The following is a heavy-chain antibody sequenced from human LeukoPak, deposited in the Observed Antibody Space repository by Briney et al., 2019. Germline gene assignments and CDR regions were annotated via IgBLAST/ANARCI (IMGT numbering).Heavy chain of an antibody. V-gene: IGHV4-4*07. J-gene: IGHJ1*01. D-gene: IGHD3-10*01. CDR1: GVSISSYY. CDR3: AREDGPGSYRHLQV. Sequence: SETLSLTCTVSGVSISSYYCSWIRQSAGKGLEWIGRIYTSGSTNYNPSLKSRVTMSVDTSKNQFSLKFTSVTAADTAVYYCAREDGPGSYRHLQVWGQGTLVTVSS. CDR2: IYTSGST.